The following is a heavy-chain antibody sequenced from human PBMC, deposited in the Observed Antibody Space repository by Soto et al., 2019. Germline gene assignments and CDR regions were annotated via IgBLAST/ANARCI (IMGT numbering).Heavy chain of an antibody. CDR1: GGSISSGGYY. D-gene: IGHD2-15*01. Sequence: QVQLQESGPGLVKPSQTLSLTCTVSGGSISSGGYYWSWIRQHPGKGLEWIGYIYYSGSTYYNPSLKSRATIAVDTSTTQFSLKLSSVTAAVTAGYYCARATPVVVDATIAWFLPWGEGTLVIVSS. V-gene: IGHV4-31*03. CDR3: ARATPVVVDATIAWFLP. J-gene: IGHJ5*02. CDR2: IYYSGST.